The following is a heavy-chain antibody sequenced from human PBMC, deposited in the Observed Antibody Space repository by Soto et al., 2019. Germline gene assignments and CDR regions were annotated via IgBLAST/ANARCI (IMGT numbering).Heavy chain of an antibody. D-gene: IGHD1-26*01. CDR2: IIPIFGTA. CDR1: GGTFSSYA. Sequence: SVKVSCKASGGTFSSYAISWVRQAPGQGLEWMGGIIPIFGTANYAQKFQGRVTITADKSTSTAYMELSSLRSEDTAVYYCAIGRALSTIVVYGMDVWGQGTTVSVAS. V-gene: IGHV1-69*06. J-gene: IGHJ6*02. CDR3: AIGRALSTIVVYGMDV.